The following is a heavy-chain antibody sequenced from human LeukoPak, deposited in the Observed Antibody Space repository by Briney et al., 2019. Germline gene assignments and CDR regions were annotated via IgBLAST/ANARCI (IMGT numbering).Heavy chain of an antibody. V-gene: IGHV3-7*01. Sequence: GGSLRLSCAASGFTFSSYWMSWVRQAPGKGLEWVANIKQDGSEKYYLDSVKGRFTISRDNAKNSLYLQMNSLRAEDTAVYYCARGGPLAAAGTSFDYWGQGTLVTVSS. D-gene: IGHD6-13*01. J-gene: IGHJ4*02. CDR1: GFTFSSYW. CDR2: IKQDGSEK. CDR3: ARGGPLAAAGTSFDY.